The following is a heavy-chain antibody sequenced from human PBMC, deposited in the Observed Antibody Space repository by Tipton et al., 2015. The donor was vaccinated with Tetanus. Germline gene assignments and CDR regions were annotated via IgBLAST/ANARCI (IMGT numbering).Heavy chain of an antibody. CDR2: ISSSGSTI. V-gene: IGHV3-11*01. J-gene: IGHJ4*02. D-gene: IGHD6-13*01. CDR1: GFTFSIYA. Sequence: SLRLSCAASGFTFSIYAMSWIRQAPGKGLEWVSYISSSGSTIYYADSVKGRFTISRDNAKNSLYLQMNSLRAEDTAVYYCARDVVAAAVFDYWGQGTLVTVSS. CDR3: ARDVVAAAVFDY.